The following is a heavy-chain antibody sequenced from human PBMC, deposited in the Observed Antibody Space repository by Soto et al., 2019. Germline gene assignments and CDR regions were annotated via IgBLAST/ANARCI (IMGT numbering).Heavy chain of an antibody. CDR3: ARPVDYDYCDAEGTNWFDP. CDR1: GYTFTSYG. J-gene: IGHJ5*02. Sequence: QVQLVQSGAEVKKPGASVKVSCKASGYTFTSYGISWVRQAPGQGLEWMGWISAYNGNTNYAQKLQGRVTMTTDTSTSTGYMELRSLRSDDTAVYYFARPVDYDYCDAEGTNWFDPWGQGTLVTVSS. D-gene: IGHD4-17*01. CDR2: ISAYNGNT. V-gene: IGHV1-18*01.